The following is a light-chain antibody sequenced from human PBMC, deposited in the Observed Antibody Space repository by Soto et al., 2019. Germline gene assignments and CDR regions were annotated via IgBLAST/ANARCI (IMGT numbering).Light chain of an antibody. Sequence: DIQMTQSPSTLSASVGDRVTITGRASQSISTWLAWYQQKPGKAPKLLIYDASSLESGVPSRFSGSGSGTEFTLPISSLHPDDFATYYCQQYKSYPGTFGQGTKVEIK. V-gene: IGKV1-5*01. CDR2: DAS. CDR3: QQYKSYPGT. J-gene: IGKJ1*01. CDR1: QSISTW.